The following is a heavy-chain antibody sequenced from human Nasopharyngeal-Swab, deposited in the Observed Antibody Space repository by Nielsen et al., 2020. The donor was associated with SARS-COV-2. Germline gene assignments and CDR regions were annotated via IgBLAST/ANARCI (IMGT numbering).Heavy chain of an antibody. CDR2: MSNDGKNI. V-gene: IGHV3-30*18. Sequence: GESLKISCAASGFTFSTYGMHWVRQAPGKGLEWVAVMSNDGKNIYYADSVKGRFTISRDNSMNTLYLQMNSLRAEDTAVYYCAKGGSSVIAWFDPWGQGTLVTVSS. D-gene: IGHD6-6*01. J-gene: IGHJ5*02. CDR3: AKGGSSVIAWFDP. CDR1: GFTFSTYG.